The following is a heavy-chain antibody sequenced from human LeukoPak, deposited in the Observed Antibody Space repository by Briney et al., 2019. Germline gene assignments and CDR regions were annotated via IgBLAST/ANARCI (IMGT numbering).Heavy chain of an antibody. D-gene: IGHD3-9*01. J-gene: IGHJ3*02. CDR3: ARGLDDILTGYPHDAFDI. V-gene: IGHV1-2*04. Sequence: GASVKVSCKASGYTFTGFYIHWVRQAPGQGLEWMGWIYSDSGDTNYAQKFQGCVTMTRDTSISTAYMELSRLRSDDTAVYYCARGLDDILTGYPHDAFDIWGQGTMVTVSS. CDR2: IYSDSGDT. CDR1: GYTFTGFY.